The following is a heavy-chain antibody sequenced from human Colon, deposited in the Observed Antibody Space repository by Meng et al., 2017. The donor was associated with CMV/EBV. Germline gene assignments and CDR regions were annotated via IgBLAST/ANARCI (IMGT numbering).Heavy chain of an antibody. J-gene: IGHJ4*02. CDR3: AREAYPHLFDY. V-gene: IGHV1-3*01. CDR1: GYRLTSDA. Sequence: SCKASGYRLTSDAMHGVRQAPGQRLEWMGWINAINGNTKYSQKFQGRGTMTRDTSASTAYTELSSLRLEDTAVYYCAREAYPHLFDYWGQGALVTVSS. CDR2: INAINGNT.